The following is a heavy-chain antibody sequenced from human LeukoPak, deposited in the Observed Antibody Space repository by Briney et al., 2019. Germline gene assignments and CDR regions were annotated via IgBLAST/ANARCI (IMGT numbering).Heavy chain of an antibody. Sequence: GGSLRLSCVASGFTFSTYEMNWVRQAPGKGLEWVSYISTSGRTMYYADSVKGRFTISRDNAKNSLYLQMNSLRAEDTAVYYCARAAGEMATIRYWGQGTLVTVSS. V-gene: IGHV3-48*03. CDR3: ARAAGEMATIRY. J-gene: IGHJ4*02. D-gene: IGHD5-24*01. CDR1: GFTFSTYE. CDR2: ISTSGRTM.